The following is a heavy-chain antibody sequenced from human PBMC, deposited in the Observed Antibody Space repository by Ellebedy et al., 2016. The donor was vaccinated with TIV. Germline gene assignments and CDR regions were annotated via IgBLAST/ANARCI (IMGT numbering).Heavy chain of an antibody. V-gene: IGHV3-23*01. Sequence: GESLKISCAASGLTFSSHAMSWVRQAPGKGLEWVSSITESGGNTYYADSVKGRFTISRDNGKNSLYLQMNSLRDDDTAVYYCARDPGNYDMDVWGQGTTVTVSS. CDR1: GLTFSSHA. J-gene: IGHJ6*02. D-gene: IGHD3-10*01. CDR2: ITESGGNT. CDR3: ARDPGNYDMDV.